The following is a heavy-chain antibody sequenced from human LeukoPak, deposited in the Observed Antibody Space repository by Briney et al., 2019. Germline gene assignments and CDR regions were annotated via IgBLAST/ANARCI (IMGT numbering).Heavy chain of an antibody. CDR3: AKDKRMDV. Sequence: GGSLRLSCAASGFTFSSYSMNWVRQAPGKGLEWVSSISSSSSYIHYADSVKGRFTISRDNAKNSLYLQMISLRAEDTAVYYCAKDKRMDVWGLGTTVTVSS. CDR2: ISSSSSYI. CDR1: GFTFSSYS. J-gene: IGHJ6*02. V-gene: IGHV3-21*04.